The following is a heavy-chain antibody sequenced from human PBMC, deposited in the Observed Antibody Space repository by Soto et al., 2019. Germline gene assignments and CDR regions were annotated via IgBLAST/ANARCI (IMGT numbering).Heavy chain of an antibody. J-gene: IGHJ6*02. D-gene: IGHD5-12*01. CDR2: INAGNGNT. CDR3: AREVPDIVDSYYYYGMDV. V-gene: IGHV1-18*01. Sequence: ASVKVSCKASGYTFTSYGISWVRQAPGQGLEWMGWINAGNGNTKYAQKFQGRVTMTRDTSASTAYMELSSLRSEDTAVYYCAREVPDIVDSYYYYGMDVWGQGTTVTVSS. CDR1: GYTFTSYG.